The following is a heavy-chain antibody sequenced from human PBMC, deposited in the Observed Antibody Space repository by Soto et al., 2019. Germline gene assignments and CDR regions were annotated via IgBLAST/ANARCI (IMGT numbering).Heavy chain of an antibody. CDR3: ARAHYGPSGDYFAS. D-gene: IGHD2-21*01. Sequence: QVQLQESGSGLVKPSETLSLTCSVSGDSITSGGYSWSWIRQPPRRGLEWIGYIYHTGSASYSPSLKGRVTISVDKSKNQFSLSLNSVTAADTAIYYCARAHYGPSGDYFASWGQGSLFTVSS. J-gene: IGHJ4*02. V-gene: IGHV4-30-2*01. CDR2: IYHTGSA. CDR1: GDSITSGGYS.